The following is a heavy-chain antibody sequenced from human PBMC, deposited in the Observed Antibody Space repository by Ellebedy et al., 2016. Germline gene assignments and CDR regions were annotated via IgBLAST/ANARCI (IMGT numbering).Heavy chain of an antibody. CDR2: IYYSGST. D-gene: IGHD4-23*01. CDR1: ASSTSTNIYP. V-gene: IGHV4-39*07. CDR3: ARVGGYYYYYYYMDV. Sequence: SETLSLXXTVSASSTSTNIYPLSCIRHPPGKELEWIGSIYYSGSTYYNPSLKSRVTISVDTSKNQFSLKLSSVTAADTAVYYCARVGGYYYYYYYMDVWGKGTTVTVSS. J-gene: IGHJ6*03.